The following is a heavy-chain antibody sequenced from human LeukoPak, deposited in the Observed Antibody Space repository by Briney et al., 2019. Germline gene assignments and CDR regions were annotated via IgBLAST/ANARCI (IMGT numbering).Heavy chain of an antibody. J-gene: IGHJ4*02. CDR1: GYTFTGYY. D-gene: IGHD2-21*01. CDR3: AVAPGDY. Sequence: ASVKVSCKASGYTFTGYYMHWVRQAPGQGLEWMGWINPNTGDTNYAQKFQGRVTMTRDTSITTVYMEISRLTYDDTALFYCAVAPGDYWGQGTLVTVSS. CDR2: INPNTGDT. V-gene: IGHV1-2*02.